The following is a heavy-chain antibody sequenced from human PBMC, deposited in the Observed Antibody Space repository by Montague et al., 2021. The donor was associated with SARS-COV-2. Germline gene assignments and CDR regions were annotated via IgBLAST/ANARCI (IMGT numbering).Heavy chain of an antibody. V-gene: IGHV3-21*01. CDR2: ISSSSSYK. D-gene: IGHD3-16*02. Sequence: SLRLSCAASGFTFSSYSMNWVRQAPGKGLEWVSSISSSSSYKHYADSVKGRFTISRDNAKNSLYLQMNSLRAEDTDVYYCARDDYVWGSYRYGHYNWFDPWGQGTLVTVSS. J-gene: IGHJ5*02. CDR1: GFTFSSYS. CDR3: ARDDYVWGSYRYGHYNWFDP.